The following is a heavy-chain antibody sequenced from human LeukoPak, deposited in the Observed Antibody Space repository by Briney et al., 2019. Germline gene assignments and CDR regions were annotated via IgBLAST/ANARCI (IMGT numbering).Heavy chain of an antibody. V-gene: IGHV1-69*13. J-gene: IGHJ4*02. CDR3: VRVRGNCGDDCYSFDS. Sequence: ASVKVSCKASGGTFSSYAISWVRQAPGQGLEWMGGIISILGTTKYAQKFQGRVTITADESTSTAYMELSSLRSEDTAVYYCVRVRGNCGDDCYSFDSWGQGTLVTVS. CDR2: IISILGTT. CDR1: GGTFSSYA. D-gene: IGHD2-21*02.